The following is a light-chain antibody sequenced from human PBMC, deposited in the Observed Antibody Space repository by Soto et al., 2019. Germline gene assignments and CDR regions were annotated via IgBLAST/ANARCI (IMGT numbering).Light chain of an antibody. Sequence: QSVLTQPASVSGSPGQSITISCTGTSSDIGSYDLVSWYQQHPGTAPKLIIYEVTKRPSGVSTRFSGSKSGNTASLTISGLQAVDEADYYCCSFADFTYVFGTGTKGHRP. CDR3: CSFADFTYV. CDR2: EVT. V-gene: IGLV2-23*02. J-gene: IGLJ1*01. CDR1: SSDIGSYDL.